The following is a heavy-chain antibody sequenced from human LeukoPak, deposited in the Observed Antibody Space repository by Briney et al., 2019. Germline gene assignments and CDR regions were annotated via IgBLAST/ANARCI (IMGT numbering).Heavy chain of an antibody. D-gene: IGHD1-7*01. CDR3: ARPKYNWNYHDAFDI. V-gene: IGHV4-34*01. Sequence: PSETLSLTCAVYGGSFSGYYWSWIRQPPGKGLEWIGEINHSGSTNYNPSLKSRVTISVDTSKNQFSLKLSSVTAADTAVYYCARPKYNWNYHDAFDIWGQGTMVIVSS. CDR1: GGSFSGYY. J-gene: IGHJ3*02. CDR2: INHSGST.